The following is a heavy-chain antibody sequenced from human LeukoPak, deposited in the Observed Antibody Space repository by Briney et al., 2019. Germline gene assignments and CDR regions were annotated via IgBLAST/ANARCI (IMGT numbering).Heavy chain of an antibody. CDR3: ARADYYDSSGYYGHYWYFDL. J-gene: IGHJ2*01. D-gene: IGHD3-22*01. V-gene: IGHV4-61*02. Sequence: SETLSLTCTVSGGSISSGSHYWSWIRQPAGKGLEWIGRIYTSGSTNYNPSLKSRVTMSVDTSKNQFSLKLSSVTAADTAVYYCARADYYDSSGYYGHYWYFDLWGRGTLVTVSS. CDR1: GGSISSGSHY. CDR2: IYTSGST.